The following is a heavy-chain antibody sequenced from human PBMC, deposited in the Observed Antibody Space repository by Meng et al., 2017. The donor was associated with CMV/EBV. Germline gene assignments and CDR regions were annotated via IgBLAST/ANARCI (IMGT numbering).Heavy chain of an antibody. J-gene: IGHJ5*02. CDR3: ARGSRRLPRFNWFDP. Sequence: QGRLHQWGAGLLKPPETLSLTGAVYGGSFSGYYWSWIRQPPGKGLEWIGEINHSGSTNYNPSLKSRVTISVDTSKNQFSLKLSSVTAADTAVYYCARGSRRLPRFNWFDPWGQGTLVTVSS. CDR1: GGSFSGYY. V-gene: IGHV4-34*01. CDR2: INHSGST. D-gene: IGHD3-3*01.